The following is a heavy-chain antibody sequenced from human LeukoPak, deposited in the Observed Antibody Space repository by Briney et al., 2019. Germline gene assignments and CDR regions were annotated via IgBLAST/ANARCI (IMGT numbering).Heavy chain of an antibody. D-gene: IGHD1-26*01. CDR3: AKGGHFSCFDP. Sequence: PGGSLRLSCAASGFTFSSYSMNWVRQAPGKGLEWVSTISGNGDTTYYADSVKGRFTISRDNSKNTLHGQMNSLRADDTAVYYCAKGGHFSCFDPWGQGTLVIVSS. J-gene: IGHJ5*02. CDR1: GFTFSSYS. CDR2: ISGNGDTT. V-gene: IGHV3-23*01.